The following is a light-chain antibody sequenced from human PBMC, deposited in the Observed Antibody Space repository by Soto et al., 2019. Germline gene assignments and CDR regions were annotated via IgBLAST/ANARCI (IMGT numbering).Light chain of an antibody. CDR2: EVT. CDR3: SSYTSSSTRV. V-gene: IGLV2-14*01. J-gene: IGLJ3*02. CDR1: SSDIGGYNY. Sequence: QSALTRPASVSGSPGQSITISCSGTSSDIGGYNYVSWYQQHPGKAPKLMIYEVTDRPSGVSNRFSGSKSGNTAYLTISGIQAEHAANHYFSSYTSSSTRVFGRGTKLTVL.